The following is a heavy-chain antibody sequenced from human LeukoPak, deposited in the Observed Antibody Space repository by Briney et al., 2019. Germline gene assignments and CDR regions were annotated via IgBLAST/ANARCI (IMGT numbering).Heavy chain of an antibody. CDR1: GLTFSNYA. D-gene: IGHD1-26*01. CDR3: ATQTSGNYYYFAH. CDR2: ITGSGIVT. J-gene: IGHJ4*02. V-gene: IGHV3-23*01. Sequence: PGGSLRLSCAASGLTFSNYAMSWVRQAPGKGLEWDSAITGSGIVTQYADSVKGRFTISRDNSKNTLYLQMNSLRAEDTAVYYCATQTSGNYYYFAHWGQGTLVTVSS.